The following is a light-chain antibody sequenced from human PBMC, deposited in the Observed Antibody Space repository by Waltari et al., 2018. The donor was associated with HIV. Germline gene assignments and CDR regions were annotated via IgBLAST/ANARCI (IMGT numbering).Light chain of an antibody. CDR2: KDT. CDR3: QSADSSGTVV. CDR1: ALPKQY. V-gene: IGLV3-25*03. Sequence: SYELTQPPSVSVSPGQPARIPCSGDALPKQYAYWYQQKPGQAPVLVIYKDTERPSGIPQRFAGSSSGTTVTLTISGVQAEDEADYYCQSADSSGTVVFGGGTKLTVL. J-gene: IGLJ2*01.